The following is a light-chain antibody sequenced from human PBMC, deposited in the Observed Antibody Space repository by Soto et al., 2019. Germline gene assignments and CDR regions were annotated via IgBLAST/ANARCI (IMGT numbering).Light chain of an antibody. CDR2: SAS. CDR1: QTIASN. Sequence: EIVMTQSPASLSVSPGDGATLSRRASQTIASNLAWYKQKPGQGPRLLIHSASTRAAGVPARFSGSGSGTDFALTICSLQAEDFAVYYCQQYHNWPPQYTLGQGTKLQIK. CDR3: QQYHNWPPQYT. V-gene: IGKV3-15*01. J-gene: IGKJ2*01.